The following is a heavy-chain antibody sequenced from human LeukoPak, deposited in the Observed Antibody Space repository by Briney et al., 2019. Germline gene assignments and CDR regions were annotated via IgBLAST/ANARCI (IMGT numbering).Heavy chain of an antibody. D-gene: IGHD3-3*01. CDR2: INPSGGST. V-gene: IGHV1-46*01. J-gene: IGHJ5*02. CDR3: ARVGSGYYTRHGWFDP. Sequence: GASVKVSCKASGYTFTSYYMHWVRQAPGQGLEWMGIINPSGGSTSYAQKFQGRVTMTRDTSTSTVYMELSSLRSEDTAVYYCARVGSGYYTRHGWFDPWGQGTLATVSS. CDR1: GYTFTSYY.